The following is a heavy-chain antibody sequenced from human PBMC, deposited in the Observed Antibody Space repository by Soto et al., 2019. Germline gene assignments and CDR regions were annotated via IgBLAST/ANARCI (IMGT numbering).Heavy chain of an antibody. CDR2: STWNGKIT. Sequence: EVHLVESGGGLAQPGRSLRLSCAASGFTFDDFAMHWVRRVPGKGLEWVSSSTWNGKITGYADSVKGRFIISRDNAKNSLYLKMNSLRREYTALYYCAKGGPDAFCGGGRCYFESWGQGTQVTVSS. V-gene: IGHV3-9*01. CDR3: AKGGPDAFCGGGRCYFES. D-gene: IGHD2-21*01. CDR1: GFTFDDFA. J-gene: IGHJ4*02.